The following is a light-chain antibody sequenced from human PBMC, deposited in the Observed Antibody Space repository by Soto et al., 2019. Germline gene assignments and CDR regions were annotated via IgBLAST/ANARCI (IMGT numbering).Light chain of an antibody. CDR1: QSVTSYY. J-gene: IGKJ5*01. Sequence: EIVLTQSPGTLSLSPGERATLSCRASQSVTSYYLAWYQQKPGQAPRLLIYGASRRATDIPDRFSGSGSGTDFTLTISSLEPEDSAVYYCQQRHMWPITFGQGTRLEIK. CDR2: GAS. CDR3: QQRHMWPIT. V-gene: IGKV3D-20*02.